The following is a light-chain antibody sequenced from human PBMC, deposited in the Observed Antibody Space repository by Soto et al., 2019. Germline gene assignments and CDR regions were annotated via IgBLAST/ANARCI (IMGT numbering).Light chain of an antibody. CDR3: MQALQTPLP. CDR1: QSLLHSNGYNY. CDR2: LGS. J-gene: IGKJ4*01. Sequence: DIVMTQSPLSLRVTPGEPASISGRSSQSLLHSNGYNYLDWYLQKPGQSPQLLIYLGSNRASGVPDRFSGSGSGTDFTLKISRVEAEDVGVYYCMQALQTPLPFGGGTKVDI. V-gene: IGKV2-28*01.